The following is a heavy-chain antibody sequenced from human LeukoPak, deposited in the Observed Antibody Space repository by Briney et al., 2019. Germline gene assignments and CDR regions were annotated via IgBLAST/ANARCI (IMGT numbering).Heavy chain of an antibody. Sequence: ASVKVSCKASGYIFSDYYIHWVRQAPGQGLEWMGWISPSSGGTNSAQKFQDRVTMTRDTSITTAYMELSRLRSDDTAVYYCARDGNFDIWGQGTMVTVSS. CDR2: ISPSSGGT. D-gene: IGHD4-23*01. CDR1: GYIFSDYY. V-gene: IGHV1-2*02. J-gene: IGHJ3*02. CDR3: ARDGNFDI.